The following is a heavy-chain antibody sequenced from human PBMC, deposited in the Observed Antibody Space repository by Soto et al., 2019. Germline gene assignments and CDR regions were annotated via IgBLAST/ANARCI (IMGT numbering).Heavy chain of an antibody. CDR3: ARVPTGKYGVWNH. V-gene: IGHV3-74*01. Sequence: EEQLVESGGGLVQPGGSLRLSCAASGFTFSSYWMHWVRQAPGKGLVWVSRINPGGSITAYADSVKGRFTISRDNAKNTLYLQRYSLRGDDTAVYYCARVPTGKYGVWNHWGQGTLVTVSS. D-gene: IGHD2-8*01. J-gene: IGHJ5*02. CDR1: GFTFSSYW. CDR2: INPGGSIT.